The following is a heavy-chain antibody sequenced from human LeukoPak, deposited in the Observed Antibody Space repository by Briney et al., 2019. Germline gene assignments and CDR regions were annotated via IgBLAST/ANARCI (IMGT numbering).Heavy chain of an antibody. Sequence: GGSLRLSCAASRFTFSSYAMTWVRQAAGKGLEWVSSISGSNGGTYYADSVKGRFTISRDNSKNTLYLQMNSLRAEDTAVYYCAKLEVATIQWGQGTLVTVPS. CDR1: RFTFSSYA. V-gene: IGHV3-23*01. CDR3: AKLEVATIQ. CDR2: ISGSNGGT. D-gene: IGHD5-24*01. J-gene: IGHJ4*02.